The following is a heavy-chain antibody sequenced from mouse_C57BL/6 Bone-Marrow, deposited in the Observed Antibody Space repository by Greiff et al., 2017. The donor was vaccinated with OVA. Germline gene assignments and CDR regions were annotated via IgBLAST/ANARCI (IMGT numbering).Heavy chain of an antibody. CDR2: IDPSDSYT. CDR3: ARVYYGYDVDY. V-gene: IGHV1-50*01. D-gene: IGHD2-2*01. Sequence: VQLQQPGAELVKPGASVKLSCKASGYTFTSYWMQWVKQRPGQGLEWIGEIDPSDSYTNYNQKFKGKATLTVDTSSSTAYMQLSSLTSEDSAVYYCARVYYGYDVDYWCQGTSVTVSS. J-gene: IGHJ4*01. CDR1: GYTFTSYW.